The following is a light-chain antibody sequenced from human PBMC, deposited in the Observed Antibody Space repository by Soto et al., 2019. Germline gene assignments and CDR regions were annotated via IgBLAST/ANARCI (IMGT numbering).Light chain of an antibody. V-gene: IGLV1-44*01. J-gene: IGLJ1*01. Sequence: QSVLTQPPSVSGTPGQRVTISCSGTTSNIGANSVIWYQQLPGTAPKLLINSNNQRPSGVPDRFSGSKSGTSASLAISGLLSEDEADYYCAAWDDSLNGRVFGTGTKVTVL. CDR1: TSNIGANS. CDR2: SNN. CDR3: AAWDDSLNGRV.